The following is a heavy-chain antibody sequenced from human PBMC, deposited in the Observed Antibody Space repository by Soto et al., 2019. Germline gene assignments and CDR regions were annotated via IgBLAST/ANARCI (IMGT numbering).Heavy chain of an antibody. CDR3: ATGPFYGSGSYSPLDY. D-gene: IGHD3-10*01. V-gene: IGHV1-24*01. Sequence: QVQLVQSGAEVKKPGASVKVSCKVSGYTLTELSMHWVRQAPGKGLEWMGGFDPEDGETIYAQKFQGRVTMTEETSTDTAYMELSSLRSEDTAVYYCATGPFYGSGSYSPLDYWGQGTLVTVSS. J-gene: IGHJ4*02. CDR2: FDPEDGET. CDR1: GYTLTELS.